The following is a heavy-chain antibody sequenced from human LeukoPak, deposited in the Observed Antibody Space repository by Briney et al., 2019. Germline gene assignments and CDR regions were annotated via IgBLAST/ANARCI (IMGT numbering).Heavy chain of an antibody. CDR2: IIPIFGTA. CDR1: GYTFTSYG. Sequence: SVKVSCKASGYTFTSYGISWVRQAPGQGLEWMGGIIPIFGTANYAQKFQGRVTITADESTSTAYMELSSLRSEDTAVYYCARGYYDSSGYYYGAFDIWGQGTMVTVSS. J-gene: IGHJ3*02. CDR3: ARGYYDSSGYYYGAFDI. D-gene: IGHD3-22*01. V-gene: IGHV1-69*13.